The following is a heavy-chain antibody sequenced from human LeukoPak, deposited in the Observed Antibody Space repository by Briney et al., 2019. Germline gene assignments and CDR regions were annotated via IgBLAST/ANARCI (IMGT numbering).Heavy chain of an antibody. Sequence: QSGGSLRLSCVASGFTFDRYSFNWIRQAPGKRLEWLSYISSTGKVTYYAASVLGRFTISRDNANSSLFLQMTSLRDEDTAIYFCARPRDFGPDYYYYSGLDVWGQGTTVTVSS. D-gene: IGHD2/OR15-2a*01. CDR3: ARPRDFGPDYYYYSGLDV. CDR2: ISSTGKVT. CDR1: GFTFDRYS. V-gene: IGHV3-48*02. J-gene: IGHJ6*02.